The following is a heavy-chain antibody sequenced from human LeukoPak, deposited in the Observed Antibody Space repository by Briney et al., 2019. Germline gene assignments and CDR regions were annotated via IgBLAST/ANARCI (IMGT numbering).Heavy chain of an antibody. D-gene: IGHD4-17*01. CDR1: GFTFSSYA. V-gene: IGHV3-23*01. CDR3: AKEIYGDSTGGRFQQ. J-gene: IGHJ1*01. CDR2: ISGSGGST. Sequence: GGTLRLSCAASGFTFSSYAMSWVRQAPGKGLEWVSVISGSGGSTYYADSVKGRFTLSRDNSKNTLYLQMNSLRAEDTAVYYCAKEIYGDSTGGRFQQWGQGILVTVSS.